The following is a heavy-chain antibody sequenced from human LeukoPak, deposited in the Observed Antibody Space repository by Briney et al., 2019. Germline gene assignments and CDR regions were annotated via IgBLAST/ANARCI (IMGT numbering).Heavy chain of an antibody. CDR3: AKEQTSSGYFDY. J-gene: IGHJ4*02. CDR1: GFTFNNYA. D-gene: IGHD3-10*01. CDR2: ISGNGGRT. V-gene: IGHV3-23*01. Sequence: QPGGSLRLSCAASGFTFNNYAMSWVRQAPGKGVEWVAAISGNGGRTYYRDSVKGRFTISRDNPKNTLYLLMNSLSAEDTALYYCAKEQTSSGYFDYWGQGTLVTVSS.